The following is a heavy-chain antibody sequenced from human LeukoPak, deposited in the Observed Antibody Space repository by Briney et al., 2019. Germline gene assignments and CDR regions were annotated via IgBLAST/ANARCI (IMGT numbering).Heavy chain of an antibody. V-gene: IGHV4-39*01. J-gene: IGHJ5*02. CDR2: IYYSGST. D-gene: IGHD2-21*02. CDR3: ARHAVVTALETYNWLDP. CDR1: GGSISTSTYY. Sequence: SETLSLTCTISGGSISTSTYYWGWIRQPPGKGLDWIGSIYYSGSTYYNPSLRSRITISVDTSKNQFSLKLSSVTAADTAVYYCARHAVVTALETYNWLDPWGQGTLVTVSS.